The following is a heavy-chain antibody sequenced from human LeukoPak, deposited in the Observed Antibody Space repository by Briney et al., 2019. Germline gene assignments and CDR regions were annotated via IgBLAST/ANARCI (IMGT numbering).Heavy chain of an antibody. CDR2: SCYSGST. CDR1: GGSISSSSYF. V-gene: IGHV4-39*01. J-gene: IGHJ4*02. D-gene: IGHD3-22*01. CDR3: AAGYYDSSGPGNYFDY. Sequence: SETLSLTCTVSGGSISSSSYFWGWIRQPPGKGLEWIGSSCYSGSTYYNPSLKSRVIICVDTAQNQSSLKLSSVTAADTAVYYCAAGYYDSSGPGNYFDYWGRGTMVTVSS.